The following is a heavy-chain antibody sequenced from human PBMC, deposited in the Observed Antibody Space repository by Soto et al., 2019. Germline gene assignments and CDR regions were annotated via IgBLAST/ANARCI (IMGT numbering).Heavy chain of an antibody. CDR1: GYTFTSYD. J-gene: IGHJ4*02. CDR3: ARGNEYGGNFDY. CDR2: MNPNSGNT. V-gene: IGHV1-8*01. Sequence: QVQLVQSGAEVKKPGASVKVSCKASGYTFTSYDINWVRQATGQGLESMGWMNPNSGNTGYAQKFQGRVTMTRNTXXXXAYMELSSXXXXDTAVYYCARGNEYGGNFDYWGQGTLVTVSS. D-gene: IGHD2-15*01.